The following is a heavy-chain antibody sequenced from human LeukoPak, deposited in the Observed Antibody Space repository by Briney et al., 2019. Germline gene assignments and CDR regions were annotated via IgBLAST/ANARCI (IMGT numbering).Heavy chain of an antibody. CDR3: TRELPREVTLDY. J-gene: IGHJ4*01. CDR2: INTDGSST. CDR1: GFTFISYG. D-gene: IGHD2-21*02. V-gene: IGHV3-74*01. Sequence: GGSLRLSCAASGFTFISYGMQWVRQAPGKGLVWVSRINTDGSSTSYADSVKGRFTVSRDNAKNTLYLQVHSLRAEDTAVYFCTRELPREVTLDYWGQGTLVTVSS.